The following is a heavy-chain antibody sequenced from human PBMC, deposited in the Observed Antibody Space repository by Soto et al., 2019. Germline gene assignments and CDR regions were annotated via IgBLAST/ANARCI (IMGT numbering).Heavy chain of an antibody. D-gene: IGHD2-2*01. CDR1: GFPFSSYA. V-gene: IGHV3-23*01. Sequence: GGSLRLSCAVSGFPFSSYAMTWVRQAPGKGLEWVSAIDSDASTYYADSVKGRFTISRDKSKGTLYLQISSLRAEDTAVYYCAKERIPAAIINYYYGMDVWGQGTTVTVSS. CDR3: AKERIPAAIINYYYGMDV. J-gene: IGHJ6*02. CDR2: IDSDAST.